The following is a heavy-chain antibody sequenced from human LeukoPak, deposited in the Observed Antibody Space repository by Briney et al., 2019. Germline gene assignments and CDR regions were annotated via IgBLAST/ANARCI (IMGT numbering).Heavy chain of an antibody. J-gene: IGHJ3*02. CDR1: GGSFSGYY. Sequence: PSETLSLTCAVYGGSFSGYYWSWIRQPPGKGLEWIGEINHSGSTNYNPSLKSRVTISVDTSKNQFSLKVSSVTAADTAVYYCASRDYYYDSSGHAFDIWGQGTMVTVSS. CDR2: INHSGST. D-gene: IGHD3-22*01. V-gene: IGHV4-34*01. CDR3: ASRDYYYDSSGHAFDI.